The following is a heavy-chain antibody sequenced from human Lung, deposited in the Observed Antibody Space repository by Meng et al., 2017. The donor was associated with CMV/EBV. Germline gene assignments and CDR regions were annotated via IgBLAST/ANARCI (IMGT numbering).Heavy chain of an antibody. Sequence: TYRTGWVRPVPGKGLDWVAIIYPGDSDARSSPSFQGQVTISADKSINTAYLQWSSLKASDTAMYYCAKGIYYNYWSAYYTGGPFDYWGQGTLVTVSS. J-gene: IGHJ4*02. CDR1: TYR. V-gene: IGHV5-51*01. CDR2: IYPGDSDA. CDR3: AKGIYYNYWSAYYTGGPFDY. D-gene: IGHD3-3*01.